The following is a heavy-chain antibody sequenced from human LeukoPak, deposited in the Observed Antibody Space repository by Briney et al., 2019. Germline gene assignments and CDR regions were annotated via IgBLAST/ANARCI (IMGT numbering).Heavy chain of an antibody. CDR3: ARGYCSGGSCFDFDY. CDR2: IYTGGNT. D-gene: IGHD2-15*01. V-gene: IGHV3-66*01. CDR1: GFTVSSNY. J-gene: IGHJ4*02. Sequence: GGSLRLSCAASGFTVSSNYMNWVRQAPGKGLEWVSVIYTGGNTYYADSVKGRFTISRDNSKNTLYLQMNSLRAEETAVYYCARGYCSGGSCFDFDYGGQGTLVTVSS.